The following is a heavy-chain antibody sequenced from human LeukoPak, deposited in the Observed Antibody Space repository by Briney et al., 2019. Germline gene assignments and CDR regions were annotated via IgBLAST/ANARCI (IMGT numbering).Heavy chain of an antibody. CDR3: AKSPTAGYSSSANWFDP. V-gene: IGHV3-23*01. CDR2: ISGSGGST. Sequence: GRSLRLSCAASGFTFSSYAMSWVRQAPGKGLEWVSAISGSGGSTYYADSVKGRFTISGDNSKNTLYQQMNSLRAEDTAVHYCAKSPTAGYSSSANWFDPWGQGTLVTVSS. CDR1: GFTFSSYA. D-gene: IGHD6-13*01. J-gene: IGHJ5*02.